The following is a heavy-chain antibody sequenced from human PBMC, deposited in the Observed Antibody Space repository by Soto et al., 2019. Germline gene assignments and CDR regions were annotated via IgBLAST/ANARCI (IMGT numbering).Heavy chain of an antibody. J-gene: IGHJ3*02. CDR2: IYYSGST. Sequence: TSETLSFTCTVSGGSIFSHYWGWIRQPPGKGLEYIGYIYYSGSTNYNPSLKSRVTISVDMSREQFSLKLTSVTAADTAVYYCARGHNLGGSTFDIWGQGTSVTVSS. CDR3: ARGHNLGGSTFDI. CDR1: GGSIFSHY. D-gene: IGHD3-16*01. V-gene: IGHV4-59*11.